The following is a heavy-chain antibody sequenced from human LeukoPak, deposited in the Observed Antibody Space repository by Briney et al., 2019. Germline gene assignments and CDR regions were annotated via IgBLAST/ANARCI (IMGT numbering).Heavy chain of an antibody. D-gene: IGHD2-15*01. CDR1: GFTFRTYA. Sequence: GGSLRLSCAASGFTFRTYAMNWVRQAPGKGLEWVAVISDDGSNKYYAESVKGQFTISRDNSKNTLYLQMNSLRTEDTAVYYCARGYCSGGSCSRSPEYWGQGTLVTVSS. J-gene: IGHJ4*02. CDR3: ARGYCSGGSCSRSPEY. CDR2: ISDDGSNK. V-gene: IGHV3-30*04.